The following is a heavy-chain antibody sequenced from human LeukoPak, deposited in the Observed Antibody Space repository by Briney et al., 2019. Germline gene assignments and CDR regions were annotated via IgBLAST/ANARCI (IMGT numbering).Heavy chain of an antibody. Sequence: GGSLRLSCAASGFTFGDYAMHWVRQAPGKGLEWVSLISGDGGRTYYADSVNGRFTISRDNSKNSLYLQMNSLRTDDTALYYCTTGAFYPGLDVWGQGSPVTVSS. J-gene: IGHJ6*02. CDR1: GFTFGDYA. D-gene: IGHD2/OR15-2a*01. V-gene: IGHV3-43*02. CDR3: TTGAFYPGLDV. CDR2: ISGDGGRT.